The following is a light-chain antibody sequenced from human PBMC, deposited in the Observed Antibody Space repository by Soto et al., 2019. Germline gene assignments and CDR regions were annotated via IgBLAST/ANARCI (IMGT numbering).Light chain of an antibody. CDR1: QSVSSY. CDR3: QQRSKFLWT. CDR2: DTS. J-gene: IGKJ1*01. Sequence: EIVLTQSPATLSLSPGERATLSCRASQSVSSYLAWYQQKPGQAPRLLMYDTSNRAPGIPARFSGSGSGTDFTLTIISLEPEDFAVYFCQQRSKFLWTFGQGTKVDI. V-gene: IGKV3-11*01.